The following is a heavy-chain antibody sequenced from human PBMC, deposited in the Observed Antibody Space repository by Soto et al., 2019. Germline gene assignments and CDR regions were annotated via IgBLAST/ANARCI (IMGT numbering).Heavy chain of an antibody. V-gene: IGHV1-69*13. D-gene: IGHD3-10*01. CDR2: IIPIFGTA. J-gene: IGHJ3*02. CDR3: ARDLSYYGSGSDTLLGAFDI. CDR1: GGTFSSYA. Sequence: SVKVSCKASGGTFSSYAISWVRQAPGQGLEWMGGIIPIFGTANYAQKFQGRVTITADESTSTAYMELSSLRSEDTAVYYCARDLSYYGSGSDTLLGAFDIWGQGTMVTVSS.